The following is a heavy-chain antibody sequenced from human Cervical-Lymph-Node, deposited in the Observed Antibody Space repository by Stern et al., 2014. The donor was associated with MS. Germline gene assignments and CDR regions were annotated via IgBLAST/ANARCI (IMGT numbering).Heavy chain of an antibody. V-gene: IGHV3-21*01. CDR3: ARARVGDYARSPHLDS. J-gene: IGHJ4*02. D-gene: IGHD4-17*01. CDR2: ISNISAHT. CDR1: GFTFSHYS. Sequence: DQLVESGGGLVKPGESLRLSCDASGFTFSHYSINWVRQAPRQGLEWISSISNISAHTCYADSVEGRFTIARDSAKDSVSLHLVSLRAEDTAVYYCARARVGDYARSPHLDSWGQGTLVTVSS.